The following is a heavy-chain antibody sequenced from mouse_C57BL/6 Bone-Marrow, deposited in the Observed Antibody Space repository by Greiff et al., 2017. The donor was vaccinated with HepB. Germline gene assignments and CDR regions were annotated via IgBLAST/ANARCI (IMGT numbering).Heavy chain of an antibody. CDR2: ISDGGSYT. J-gene: IGHJ4*01. CDR3: ARVGDYDGGGYYAMDY. D-gene: IGHD2-4*01. Sequence: EVNVVESGGGLVKPGGSLKLSCAASGFTSSSYAMSWVRQTPEKRLEWVATISDGGSYTYYPDNVKGRFTISRDNAKNNLYLQMGHLKSEDTAMYYCARVGDYDGGGYYAMDYWGQGTSVTVSS. CDR1: GFTSSSYA. V-gene: IGHV5-4*03.